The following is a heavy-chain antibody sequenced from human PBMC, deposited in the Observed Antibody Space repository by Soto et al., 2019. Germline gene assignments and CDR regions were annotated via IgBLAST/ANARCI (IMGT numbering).Heavy chain of an antibody. V-gene: IGHV3-21*01. J-gene: IGHJ6*02. CDR3: ARESGRSPSMVGYCSGGSCYPPLYYYGMDV. CDR1: GFTFSSYS. D-gene: IGHD2-15*01. Sequence: PGGSLRLSCAASGFTFSSYSMNWVRQAPGKGLEWVSSISSSSSYIYYADSVKGRFTISRDNAKNSLYLQMNSLRAEDTAVYYCARESGRSPSMVGYCSGGSCYPPLYYYGMDVWGQGTTVTVSS. CDR2: ISSSSSYI.